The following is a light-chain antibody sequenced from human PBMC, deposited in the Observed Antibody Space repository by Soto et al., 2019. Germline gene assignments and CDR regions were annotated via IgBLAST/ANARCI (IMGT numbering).Light chain of an antibody. Sequence: QSALTQPASVSGSPGQSITLSCTGASSDVGRYNYVSWYQQHPGKAPKLMIYDVSNRPSGVSNRFSGSKSGNTASLTISGLQVEDEADYYCSSHTSSNTPNVFGTGTKLTVL. CDR1: SSDVGRYNY. CDR2: DVS. CDR3: SSHTSSNTPNV. V-gene: IGLV2-14*01. J-gene: IGLJ1*01.